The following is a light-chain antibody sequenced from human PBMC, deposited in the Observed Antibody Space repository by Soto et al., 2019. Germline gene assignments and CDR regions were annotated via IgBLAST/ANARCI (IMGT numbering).Light chain of an antibody. V-gene: IGKV3-20*01. J-gene: IGKJ5*01. CDR1: QSLGGN. CDR2: RAS. Sequence: EIVLTQSPGTLSLSPGDTATLSCRASQSLGGNLAWYQQKPGQAPRLLIFRASSRATGIPDRISGSGSGTDFTLTISRLEPEDFAVYYCQQYGSSPITFGQGTRLEIK. CDR3: QQYGSSPIT.